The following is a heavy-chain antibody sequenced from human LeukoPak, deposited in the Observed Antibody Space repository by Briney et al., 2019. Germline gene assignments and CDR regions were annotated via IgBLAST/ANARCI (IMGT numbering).Heavy chain of an antibody. CDR2: IYYSGST. D-gene: IGHD5-24*01. CDR3: AKERDEGALLGWFDP. V-gene: IGHV4-39*07. CDR1: GGSISSSSYY. Sequence: PSETLSLTCTVSGGSISSSSYYWGWIRQPPGKGLEWIGSIYYSGSTYYNPSLKSRVTISVDTSKNQFSLRLTSVTAADTAIYYCAKERDEGALLGWFDPWGPGTLVTVSS. J-gene: IGHJ5*02.